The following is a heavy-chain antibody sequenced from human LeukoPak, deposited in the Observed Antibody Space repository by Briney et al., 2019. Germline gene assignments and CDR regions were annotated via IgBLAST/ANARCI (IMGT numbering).Heavy chain of an antibody. CDR1: GFTFSSYS. V-gene: IGHV3-48*01. CDR2: ISSSSTI. J-gene: IGHJ4*02. CDR3: ARADFLHNYFDY. D-gene: IGHD2/OR15-2a*01. Sequence: PGGSLRLSCAASGFTFSSYSMNWVRQAPGKGLEWVSYISSSSTIYYADSVKGRFTISRDNAKNSLYLQMNSLRAEDTAVYYCARADFLHNYFDYWGQGTLVTVSS.